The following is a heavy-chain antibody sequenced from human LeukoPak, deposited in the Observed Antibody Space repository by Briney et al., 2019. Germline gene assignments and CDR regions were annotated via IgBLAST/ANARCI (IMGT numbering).Heavy chain of an antibody. D-gene: IGHD6-19*01. CDR1: GYTFSSYS. CDR2: ISPWSDYI. J-gene: IGHJ4*02. CDR3: AKDEDSSGWYLGY. Sequence: GGSLRLSCAASGYTFSSYSMNWVRQAPGKGLEWVSAISPWSDYIYYVDSVKGRFTISRDYAKNSLYLQMNSLRAEDTAVYYCAKDEDSSGWYLGYWGQGTLVTVSS. V-gene: IGHV3-21*01.